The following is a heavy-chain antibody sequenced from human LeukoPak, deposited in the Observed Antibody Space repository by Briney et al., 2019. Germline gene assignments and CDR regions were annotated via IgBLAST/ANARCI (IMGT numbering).Heavy chain of an antibody. D-gene: IGHD1-20*01. CDR3: ATYKEGDITWFDP. J-gene: IGHJ5*02. Sequence: PSETPSLTCSVSGGSINTGGFYWSWIRQFPGRGLEWIGYITYSRTTHYNPSRKSRLGISRDTSKNQFSLKLTSVPAADTAIYSCATYKEGDITWFDPWGQGILVTVSS. CDR1: GGSINTGGFY. V-gene: IGHV4-31*03. CDR2: ITYSRTT.